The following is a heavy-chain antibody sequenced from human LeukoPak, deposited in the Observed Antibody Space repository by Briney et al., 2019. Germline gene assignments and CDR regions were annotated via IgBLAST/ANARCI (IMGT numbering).Heavy chain of an antibody. Sequence: GGSLRLSCAASGFTFSTYAMSWVRQAPGKGLEWVSTISGSGGSTYYADSVKGRFTISRDNAKNPLYLQMNSLRAEDTAVYYCAKDREDSSGYYYPFFYFDYWGQGTLVTVSS. V-gene: IGHV3-23*01. CDR1: GFTFSTYA. J-gene: IGHJ4*02. CDR3: AKDREDSSGYYYPFFYFDY. D-gene: IGHD3-22*01. CDR2: ISGSGGST.